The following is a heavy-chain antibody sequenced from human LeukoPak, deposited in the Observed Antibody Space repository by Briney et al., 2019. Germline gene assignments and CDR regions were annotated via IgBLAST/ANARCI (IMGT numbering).Heavy chain of an antibody. CDR1: GFTFSSYV. J-gene: IGHJ3*02. D-gene: IGHD2-15*01. V-gene: IGHV3-23*01. Sequence: GGSLRLSCAASGFTFSSYVMSWVRQAPGKGLEWVSAISGSGGSTYYADSVKGRFTISRDNSKNTLYLQMNSLRAEDTAVYYCAKDSQVLVVVVAATENAFDIWGQGTMVTVSS. CDR3: AKDSQVLVVVVAATENAFDI. CDR2: ISGSGGST.